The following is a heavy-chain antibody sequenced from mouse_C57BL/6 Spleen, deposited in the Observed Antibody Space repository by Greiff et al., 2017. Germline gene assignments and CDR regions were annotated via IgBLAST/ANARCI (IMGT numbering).Heavy chain of an antibody. CDR3: ARSDGYYGYFDV. CDR2: IYPGDGDT. J-gene: IGHJ1*03. D-gene: IGHD2-3*01. Sequence: QVQLKESGPELVKPGASVKISCKASGYAFSSSWMNWVKQRPGKGLEWIGRIYPGDGDTNYNGKFKGKATLTADTSSSTAYMQLSSLTSEDSAVYFCARSDGYYGYFDVWGTGTTVTVSS. CDR1: GYAFSSSW. V-gene: IGHV1-82*01.